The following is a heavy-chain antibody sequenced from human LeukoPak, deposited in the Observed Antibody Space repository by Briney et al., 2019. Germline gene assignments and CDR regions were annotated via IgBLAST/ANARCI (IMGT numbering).Heavy chain of an antibody. J-gene: IGHJ5*02. CDR1: GGSISSSSYY. CDR3: AGGATGYSSSWPVDP. D-gene: IGHD6-13*01. V-gene: IGHV4-39*07. CDR2: IYYSGST. Sequence: SETLSLTCTVSGGSISSSSYYWGWIRQPPGKGLEWIGSIYYSGSTYYNPSLKSRVTISVDTSKNQFSLKLSSVTAADTAVYYCAGGATGYSSSWPVDPWGQGTLVTVSS.